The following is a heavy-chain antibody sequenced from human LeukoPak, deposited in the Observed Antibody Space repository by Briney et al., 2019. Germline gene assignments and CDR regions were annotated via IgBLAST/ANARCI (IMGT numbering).Heavy chain of an antibody. CDR2: FDPEDGET. V-gene: IGHV1-24*01. CDR1: GYTLTELS. CDR3: ATVAGFGELLSPFDY. Sequence: ASVKVSCKVSGYTLTELSMHWVRQAPGKGLEWMGGFDPEDGETIYAQKFQGRVTMTEDTSTDTAYMELSSLRSEDTAVYYCATVAGFGELLSPFDYWGQGTLVTVSS. D-gene: IGHD3-10*01. J-gene: IGHJ4*02.